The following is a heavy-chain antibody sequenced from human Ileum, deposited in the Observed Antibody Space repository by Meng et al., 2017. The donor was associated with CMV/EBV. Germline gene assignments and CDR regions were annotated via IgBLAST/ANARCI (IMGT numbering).Heavy chain of an antibody. CDR3: ARAVRYANSWFDP. CDR1: GYTFTSYG. V-gene: IGHV1-18*01. Sequence: KASGYTFTSYGISWVRQAPGQGLEWMGWISAYNGNTNYAQKLQGRVTMTTDTSTSTAYMELRSLRSDDTAVYYCARAVRYANSWFDPWGQGTLVTVSS. J-gene: IGHJ5*02. CDR2: ISAYNGNT. D-gene: IGHD2-2*01.